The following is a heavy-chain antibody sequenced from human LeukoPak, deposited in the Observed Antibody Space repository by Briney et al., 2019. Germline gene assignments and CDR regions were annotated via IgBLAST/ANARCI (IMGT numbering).Heavy chain of an antibody. D-gene: IGHD6-13*01. V-gene: IGHV3-48*03. CDR2: ISSSGSTI. CDR3: AKEGLSSSWYVNWFDP. CDR1: GFTFSSYE. Sequence: HPGGSLRLSCAASGFTFSSYEMNWVRQAPGKGLEWVSYISSSGSTIYYADSVKGRFTISRDNAKNSLYLQMNSLRAEDTAVYYCAKEGLSSSWYVNWFDPWSQGTLVTVSS. J-gene: IGHJ5*02.